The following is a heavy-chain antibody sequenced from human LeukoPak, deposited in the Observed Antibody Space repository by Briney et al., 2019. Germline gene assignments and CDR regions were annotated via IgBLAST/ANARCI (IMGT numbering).Heavy chain of an antibody. V-gene: IGHV3-30*02. J-gene: IGHJ4*02. CDR2: IRYDGSNK. Sequence: GGSLRLSCAASGFTFSSYGMHWVRQAPGKGLEWVAFIRYDGSNKYYADSVKGRFTISRDNSKNTLYLQMNSLKAEDTAVYYCARAAGARGQIDYWGQGTLVTVSS. CDR1: GFTFSSYG. CDR3: ARAAGARGQIDY.